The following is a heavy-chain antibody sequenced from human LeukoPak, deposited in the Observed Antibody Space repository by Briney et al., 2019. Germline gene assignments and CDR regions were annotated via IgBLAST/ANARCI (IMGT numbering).Heavy chain of an antibody. Sequence: ASVKVSCKASGYTFTSHHINWLRQAAGQGLEWMGWISAYNGNTNYAQKLQGRVTMTTDTSTSTAYMELRSLRSDDTAVYYCARDRRNILTGQPTDYWGQGTLVTVSS. D-gene: IGHD3-9*01. CDR2: ISAYNGNT. CDR3: ARDRRNILTGQPTDY. J-gene: IGHJ4*02. V-gene: IGHV1-18*01. CDR1: GYTFTSHH.